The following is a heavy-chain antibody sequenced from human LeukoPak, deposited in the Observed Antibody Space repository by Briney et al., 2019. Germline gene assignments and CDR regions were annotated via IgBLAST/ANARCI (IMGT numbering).Heavy chain of an antibody. CDR3: ADLGTSD. Sequence: GGSLRLSCAVSGFRFSSQWMTWVRQAPGRGLEWVATINSDGSAKYHVDSVKGRFTISRDNAKNLVYLQMSILRAEDTAVYYCADLGTSDCGQGTLVTVSS. D-gene: IGHD1-7*01. CDR2: INSDGSAK. J-gene: IGHJ4*02. CDR1: GFRFSSQW. V-gene: IGHV3-7*01.